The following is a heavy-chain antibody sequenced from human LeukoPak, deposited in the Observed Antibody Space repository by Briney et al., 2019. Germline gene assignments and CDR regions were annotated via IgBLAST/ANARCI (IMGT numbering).Heavy chain of an antibody. CDR3: ARITGTPGGAYYYYMDV. J-gene: IGHJ6*03. Sequence: SETLSLTCTVSGGSISSSSYYWGWIRQPPWKGLAWFGSIYYSGSTYYNPSLKSRVTISVDTSKHQFSLKLSSVTAADTAVYYCARITGTPGGAYYYYMDVWGKGTTVTVSS. D-gene: IGHD1-7*01. CDR2: IYYSGST. V-gene: IGHV4-39*01. CDR1: GGSISSSSYY.